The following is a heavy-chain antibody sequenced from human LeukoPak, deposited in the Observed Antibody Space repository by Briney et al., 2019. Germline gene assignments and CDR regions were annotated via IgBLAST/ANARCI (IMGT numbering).Heavy chain of an antibody. D-gene: IGHD6-13*01. CDR3: ARDAAAAGSYYYYYYYMDV. J-gene: IGHJ6*03. Sequence: PSETLSLTCTVSGGSISGSGYYWSWIRQPPGKGLEWIGYIYYSGSTNYNPSLKSRVTISVDTSKNQFSLKLGSVTAADTAVYYCARDAAAAGSYYYYYYYMDVWGKGTTVTVSS. CDR2: IYYSGST. CDR1: GGSISGSGYY. V-gene: IGHV4-61*08.